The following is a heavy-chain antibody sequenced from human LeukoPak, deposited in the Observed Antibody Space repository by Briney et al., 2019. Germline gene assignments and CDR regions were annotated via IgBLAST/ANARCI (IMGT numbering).Heavy chain of an antibody. CDR1: DGSISTSKW. Sequence: SETLSLTCAVSDGSISTSKWWTWVRQAPGRGLGWIGEIWHSGDTNYNPSLQSRLTLSVDKSKSQFSLKLRSVTAADTAVYYCARGLRSSGWNMLDSWGRGVLVTVSS. CDR3: ARGLRSSGWNMLDS. CDR2: IWHSGDT. D-gene: IGHD6-19*01. V-gene: IGHV4-4*02. J-gene: IGHJ4*02.